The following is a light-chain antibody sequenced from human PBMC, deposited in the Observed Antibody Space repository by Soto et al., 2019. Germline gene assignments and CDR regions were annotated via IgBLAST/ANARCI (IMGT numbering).Light chain of an antibody. CDR3: QQSYSTPRYT. CDR2: AAS. V-gene: IGKV1-39*01. CDR1: QSISSY. J-gene: IGKJ2*01. Sequence: DIQMTQSPSSLSASVGDRVTITCRASQSISSYLNWYQQKPGKAPKLLIYAASSLQSGVPSRFSGSGSGTALTLTITSLQPEDFATYYCQQSYSTPRYTFGQGTKLEIK.